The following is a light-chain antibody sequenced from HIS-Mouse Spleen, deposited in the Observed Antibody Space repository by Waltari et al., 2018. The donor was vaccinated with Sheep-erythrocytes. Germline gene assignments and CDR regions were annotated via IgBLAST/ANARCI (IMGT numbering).Light chain of an antibody. J-gene: IGKJ3*01. CDR1: QSLRHCNGYNY. CDR2: LGS. V-gene: IGKV2-28*01. Sequence: DIVMTQSPLSLPVTAGDPASISCRSRQSLRHCNGYNYLDWYLQKPGKSPQLLIYLGSNRASGVPDRFSGSGSGTDFTLKISRVEAEDVGVYYCMQALQTPIFTFGPGTKVDIK. CDR3: MQALQTPIFT.